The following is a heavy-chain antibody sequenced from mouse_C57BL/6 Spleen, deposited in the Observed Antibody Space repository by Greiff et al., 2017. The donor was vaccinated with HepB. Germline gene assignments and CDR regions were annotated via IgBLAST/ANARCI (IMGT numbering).Heavy chain of an antibody. V-gene: IGHV1-42*01. CDR2: INPSTGGT. Sequence: EVKLQQSGPELVKPGASVKISCKASGYSFTGYYMNWVKQSPEKSLEWIGEINPSTGGTTYNQKFKAKATLTVDKSSSTAYMQLKSLTSEDSAVYYCARGYGMMDYWGQGTSVTVSS. D-gene: IGHD1-1*01. J-gene: IGHJ4*01. CDR3: ARGYGMMDY. CDR1: GYSFTGYY.